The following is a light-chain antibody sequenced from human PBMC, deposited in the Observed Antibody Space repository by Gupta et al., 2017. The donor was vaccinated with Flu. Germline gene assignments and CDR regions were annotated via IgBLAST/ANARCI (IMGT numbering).Light chain of an antibody. CDR3: QQRYSTPYT. V-gene: IGKV1-39*01. J-gene: IGKJ2*01. Sequence: PSSLSASVGDRVTITFRASQSIRSYLDWYQQKPGKAPKLLIYGASRVKSGVPSRFSGSGSGTDFTLTISRLQPEDFANYYCQQRYSTPYTFGQGTKLEIK. CDR1: QSIRSY. CDR2: GAS.